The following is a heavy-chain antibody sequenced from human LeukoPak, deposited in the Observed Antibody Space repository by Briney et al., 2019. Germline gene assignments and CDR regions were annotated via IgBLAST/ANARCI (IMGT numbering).Heavy chain of an antibody. J-gene: IGHJ4*02. Sequence: GGSLRPSCAASGFTFSSYEMNRVRQAPGKGLEWVSYISSSGSTIYYADSVKGRFTISRDNAKNSLYLQMNSLRAEDTAVYYCARDRFIWGLTGYSDWGQGTLVTVSS. CDR3: ARDRFIWGLTGYSD. D-gene: IGHD3-9*01. CDR1: GFTFSSYE. V-gene: IGHV3-48*03. CDR2: ISSSGSTI.